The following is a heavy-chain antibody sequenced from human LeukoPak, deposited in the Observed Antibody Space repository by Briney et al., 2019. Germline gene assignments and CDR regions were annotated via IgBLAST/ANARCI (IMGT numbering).Heavy chain of an antibody. Sequence: SETLSLTCTVSGGSISSYYWSWIRQPPGKGLEWIGYIYYSGSTNYNPSLKSRVTISVDTSKNQFSLKLSSVTAADTAVYHCAKVVIAAAGTNYYYYMDVWGKGTTVTVSS. D-gene: IGHD6-13*01. CDR2: IYYSGST. CDR3: AKVVIAAAGTNYYYYMDV. J-gene: IGHJ6*03. V-gene: IGHV4-59*01. CDR1: GGSISSYY.